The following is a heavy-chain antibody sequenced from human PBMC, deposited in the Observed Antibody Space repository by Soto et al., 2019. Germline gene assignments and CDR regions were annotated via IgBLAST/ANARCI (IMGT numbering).Heavy chain of an antibody. J-gene: IGHJ6*02. CDR3: ARGHCSSTSCVYGMDV. CDR2: MNPNSGNT. V-gene: IGHV1-8*01. CDR1: GYTFTSYD. Sequence: ASVKVSCKASGYTFTSYDINWVRQATGQGLEWMGWMNPNSGNTGYAQKFQGRVTMTRDKSISTAYMGLSSLRSEDTAVYYCARGHCSSTSCVYGMDVWGQGTTVTVSS. D-gene: IGHD2-2*01.